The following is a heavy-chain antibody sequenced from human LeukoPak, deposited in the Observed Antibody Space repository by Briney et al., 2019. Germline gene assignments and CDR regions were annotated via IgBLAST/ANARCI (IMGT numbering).Heavy chain of an antibody. CDR3: ARAPPGVHPFDY. D-gene: IGHD3-10*01. CDR1: GFTVSSNY. V-gene: IGHV3-53*01. J-gene: IGHJ4*02. CDR2: IYTGGSI. Sequence: GGSLRLSCAASGFTVSSNYVSWVRQAPGKGLEWVSVIYTGGSIYYADSVKGRITISRDNSKNTLYLQMNSLRAEDTAVYYCARAPPGVHPFDYWGQGRLVTVSS.